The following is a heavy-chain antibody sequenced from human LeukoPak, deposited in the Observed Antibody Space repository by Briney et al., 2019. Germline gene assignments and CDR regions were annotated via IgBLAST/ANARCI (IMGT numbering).Heavy chain of an antibody. CDR2: IRTKAYGGTT. CDR3: TRDPYDSSGGFDY. V-gene: IGHV3-49*04. D-gene: IGHD3-22*01. CDR1: GFTFGDYA. Sequence: PGGSLRLSCTASGFTFGDYALNWVRQVPGKGLEWVGFIRTKAYGGTTEYAASVKGRFTISRDDSESIAYLQMNSLKTEDTAVYYCTRDPYDSSGGFDYWGQGTLVTVSS. J-gene: IGHJ4*02.